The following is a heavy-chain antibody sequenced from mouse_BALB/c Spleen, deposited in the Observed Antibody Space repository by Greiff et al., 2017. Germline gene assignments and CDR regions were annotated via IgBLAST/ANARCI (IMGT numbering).Heavy chain of an antibody. CDR3: DRDRGYGPLDY. CDR2: IWAGGST. V-gene: IGHV2-9*02. J-gene: IGHJ2*01. Sequence: QVQLKESGPGLVAPSQCLSITCTASGFSLTSYGVHWVRQPPGKGLEWLGVIWAGGSTNYNSALMSRLSTCKDNSKSQVFLKMNSLQTDDTAMYSCDRDRGYGPLDYWGQGTTLTVSS. CDR1: GFSLTSYG. D-gene: IGHD2-2*01.